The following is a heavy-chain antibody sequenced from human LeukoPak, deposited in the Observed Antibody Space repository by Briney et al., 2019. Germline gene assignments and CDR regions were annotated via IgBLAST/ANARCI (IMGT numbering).Heavy chain of an antibody. Sequence: APGKGSCKASGYTFTGYFMPWVGQAPGQGLEWMGWVNPNSGGTNYAQKFQGRVTMTRDTSISTAYMELSRLRSDDTAVYYCARWGYCSSTSCPLPWGQGTLVTVSS. J-gene: IGHJ5*02. V-gene: IGHV1-2*02. CDR3: ARWGYCSSTSCPLP. D-gene: IGHD2-2*01. CDR2: VNPNSGGT. CDR1: GYTFTGYF.